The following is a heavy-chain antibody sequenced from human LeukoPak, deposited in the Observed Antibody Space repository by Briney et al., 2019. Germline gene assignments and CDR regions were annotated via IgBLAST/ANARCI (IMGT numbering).Heavy chain of an antibody. CDR1: GFTFSSYS. CDR2: ISSSSSYR. D-gene: IGHD6-13*01. CDR3: AGMAHGDY. V-gene: IGHV3-21*01. J-gene: IGHJ4*02. Sequence: GGSLRLSCAASGFTFSSYSMNWVRQAPGKGLEWVSSISSSSSYRYYADSVKGRFTISRDNAKNSLYLQMNSLRAEDTAVYYCAGMAHGDYWGQGTLVTVSS.